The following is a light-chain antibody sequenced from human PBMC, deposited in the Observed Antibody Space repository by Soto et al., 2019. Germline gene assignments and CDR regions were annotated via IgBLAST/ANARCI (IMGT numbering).Light chain of an antibody. CDR2: GAS. CDR1: KSVSNN. CDR3: HQYNNWPPLT. J-gene: IGKJ4*01. Sequence: EIVMTQSPATLPVSPGERAILSCRASKSVSNNLARYQQKPGQAPRLLIYGASTRATGIPARLSGSGSGTEFTLSNRSLQSEDSAIYYFHQYNNWPPLTFGGGTKVEIK. V-gene: IGKV3-15*01.